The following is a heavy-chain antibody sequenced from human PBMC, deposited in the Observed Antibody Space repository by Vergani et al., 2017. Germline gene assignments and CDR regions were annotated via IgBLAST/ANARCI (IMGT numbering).Heavy chain of an antibody. D-gene: IGHD1-1*01. CDR1: GFTSSYYG. CDR2: ISYDGTQK. CDR3: VRDRYEGTSPYNGRLLGH. Sequence: QVHLVESGGGVVQPGRSLRLSCVVSGFTSSYYGMHWVRQAPGKGLEWVAVISYDGTQKYYADSVKGRFTISRDDSKKTVYLEMTNLRAEDTALYYCVRDRYEGTSPYNGRLLGHWGQGTRVTVSS. J-gene: IGHJ4*02. V-gene: IGHV3-30*03.